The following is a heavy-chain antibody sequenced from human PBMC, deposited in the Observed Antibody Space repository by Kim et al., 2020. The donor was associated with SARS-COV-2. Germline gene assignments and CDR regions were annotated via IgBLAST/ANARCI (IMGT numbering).Heavy chain of an antibody. CDR2: ISYDGSNK. J-gene: IGHJ6*02. V-gene: IGHV3-30*04. D-gene: IGHD2-2*01. CDR1: GFTFSSYA. Sequence: GGSLRLSCAASGFTFSSYAMHWVRQAPGKGLEWVAVISYDGSNKYYADSVKGRFTISRDNSKNTLYLQMNSLRAEDTAVYYCARVNLYQLLRYYGMDVWGQGTTVTVSS. CDR3: ARVNLYQLLRYYGMDV.